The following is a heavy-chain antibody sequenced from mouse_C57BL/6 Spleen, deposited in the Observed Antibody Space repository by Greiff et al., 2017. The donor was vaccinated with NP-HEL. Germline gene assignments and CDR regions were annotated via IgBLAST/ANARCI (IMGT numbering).Heavy chain of an antibody. CDR2: INPNNGGT. V-gene: IGHV1-18*01. J-gene: IGHJ2*01. CDR3: ARRRITWGGYFDY. Sequence: VQLQQSGPELVKPGASVKIPCKASGYTFTDYNMDWVKQSHGKSLEWIGDINPNNGGTIYNQKFKGKATLTVDKSSSTAYMELRSLTSEDTAVYYCARRRITWGGYFDYWGQSTTLTVSS. D-gene: IGHD1-3*01. CDR1: GYTFTDYN.